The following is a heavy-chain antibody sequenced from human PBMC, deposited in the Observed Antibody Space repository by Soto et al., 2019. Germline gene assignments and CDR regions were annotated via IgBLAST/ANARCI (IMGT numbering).Heavy chain of an antibody. CDR1: GGSVSSGNYY. V-gene: IGHV4-61*01. Sequence: PSETLSLTCTVSGGSVSSGNYYWSWIRQPPGKGLEWIGYFYYTGSINYNPSLKSRVTISIDASKNQFSLRLSSVTAADTAVYYCARHYDILTGYYIPYFFDYRGQGSSVTVSS. J-gene: IGHJ4*02. D-gene: IGHD3-9*01. CDR3: ARHYDILTGYYIPYFFDY. CDR2: FYYTGSI.